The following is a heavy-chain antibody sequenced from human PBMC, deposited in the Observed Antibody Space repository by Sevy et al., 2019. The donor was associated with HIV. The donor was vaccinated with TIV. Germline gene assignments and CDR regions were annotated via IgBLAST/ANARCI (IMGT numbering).Heavy chain of an antibody. Sequence: SESLSLTCTVTGGAITTGAYSWSWIRQRPGNGLEWIGYIFHSGSPYFNPTLKSRASMSVDTSKTQFSLTLTSVTAAYTAVYYCARHATVHTYYGMDVWGQGTTVTVSS. CDR3: ARHATVHTYYGMDV. V-gene: IGHV4-31*03. D-gene: IGHD2-21*02. CDR2: IFHSGSP. CDR1: GGAITTGAYS. J-gene: IGHJ6*02.